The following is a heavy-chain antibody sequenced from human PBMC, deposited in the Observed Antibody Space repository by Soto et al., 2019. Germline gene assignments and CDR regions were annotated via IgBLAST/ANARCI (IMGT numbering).Heavy chain of an antibody. D-gene: IGHD1-26*01. CDR1: GFTFTSSA. J-gene: IGHJ3*02. CDR2: IVVGSGNT. Sequence: GASVKVSCKASGFTFTSSAVQWVRQARGQRLEWIGWIVVGSGNTNYAQKFQERVTITRDMSTSTAYMELSSLRSEDTAVYYCAAEGSSQELLKDAHDSAAFDIWSQGTMVTVSS. V-gene: IGHV1-58*01. CDR3: AAEGSSQELLKDAHDSAAFDI.